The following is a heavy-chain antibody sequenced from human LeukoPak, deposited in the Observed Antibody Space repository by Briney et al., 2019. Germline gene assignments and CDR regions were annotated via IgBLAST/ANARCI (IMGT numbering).Heavy chain of an antibody. CDR1: GGSISSYY. Sequence: PSETLSLTCTVSGGSISSYYWSWIRQPPGKGLEWIGYIYYSGSTYYNPSLKSRVTISVDTSKNQFSLKLSSVTAADTAVYYCASGTVTSFDYWGQGTLVTVSS. J-gene: IGHJ4*02. V-gene: IGHV4-59*06. D-gene: IGHD4-17*01. CDR3: ASGTVTSFDY. CDR2: IYYSGST.